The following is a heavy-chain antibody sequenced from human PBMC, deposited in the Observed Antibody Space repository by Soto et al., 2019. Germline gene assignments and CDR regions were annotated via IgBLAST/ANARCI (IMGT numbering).Heavy chain of an antibody. V-gene: IGHV4-34*01. CDR2: INHSGST. J-gene: IGHJ4*02. D-gene: IGHD2-15*01. CDR1: GGSFSGYD. CDR3: ARVIAATKGFDY. Sequence: SETLSLTCAVYGGSFSGYDGSWIRQPPGKGLEWIGEINHSGSTNYNPSLKSRVTISVDTSKNQFSLKLSSVTAADTAVYYCARVIAATKGFDYWGQGTLVTVSS.